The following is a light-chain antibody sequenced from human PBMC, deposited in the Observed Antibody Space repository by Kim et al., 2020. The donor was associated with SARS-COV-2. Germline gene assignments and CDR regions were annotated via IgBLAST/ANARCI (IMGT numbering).Light chain of an antibody. CDR1: EDIRND. CDR3: IQDYDYPRT. J-gene: IGKJ2*01. Sequence: AIQMTQSPSSLSASVGDRVTISCRASEDIRNDVGWYQQKSGKAPKLLIYSASRLQSGVPSRFSGGGSGTDFALTISSLQPEDFATYYCIQDYDYPRTFGQGTKLEI. CDR2: SAS. V-gene: IGKV1-6*01.